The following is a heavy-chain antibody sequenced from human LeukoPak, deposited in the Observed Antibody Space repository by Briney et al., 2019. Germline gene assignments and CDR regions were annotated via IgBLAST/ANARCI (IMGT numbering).Heavy chain of an antibody. D-gene: IGHD4-23*01. CDR1: GYTFTNYD. CDR3: ATELRWKDH. V-gene: IGHV1-8*01. Sequence: ASVKVSCKASGYTFTNYDINWVRQATGQGLEWMGYMKPNSGDTGYAQKFQGRVTMTRNTSISTAYMELSSLRSEDTAVYYCATELRWKDHWGQGTLVTVSS. J-gene: IGHJ4*02. CDR2: MKPNSGDT.